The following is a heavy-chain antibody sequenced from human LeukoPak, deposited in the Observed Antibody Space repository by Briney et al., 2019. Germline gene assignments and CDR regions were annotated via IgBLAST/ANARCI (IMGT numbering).Heavy chain of an antibody. CDR3: ARGGMATTDLPFDY. CDR1: GYTFTGYY. Sequence: ASVKVSCKASGYTFTGYYMHWVRQAPGQGLEWMGWINPNSGGTNYAQKFQGWVTMTRDTSISTAYMELSRLRSDDTAVYYCARGGMATTDLPFDYWSQGTLVTVSS. CDR2: INPNSGGT. J-gene: IGHJ4*02. D-gene: IGHD5-24*01. V-gene: IGHV1-2*04.